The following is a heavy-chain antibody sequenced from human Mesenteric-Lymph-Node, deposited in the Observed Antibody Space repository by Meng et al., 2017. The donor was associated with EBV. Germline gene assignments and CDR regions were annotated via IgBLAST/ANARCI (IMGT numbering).Heavy chain of an antibody. CDR2: IDPSGGST. V-gene: IGHV1-46*01. J-gene: IGHJ4*02. D-gene: IGHD2-2*01. CDR3: ARGGDLVVVSPMEDY. CDR1: GYTLTTYY. Sequence: QGQLVQSGAEVKKPGASVKVSCKASGYTLTTYYMHWVRQAPGQGLEWMGKIDPSGGSTTYTQKFRGRLTLTRDTSTSTVYMELSSLRSEDTAVYFCARGGDLVVVSPMEDYWGQGTLVTVSS.